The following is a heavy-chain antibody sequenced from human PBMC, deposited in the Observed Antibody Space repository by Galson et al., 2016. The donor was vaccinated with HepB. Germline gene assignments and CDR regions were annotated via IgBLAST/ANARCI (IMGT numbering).Heavy chain of an antibody. CDR1: GFTFFNYG. CDR3: VKGGCWGCRCNLGDRFDN. J-gene: IGHJ4*02. V-gene: IGHV3-30*18. CDR2: ISNDANRK. D-gene: IGHD3-10*01. Sequence: SLRLSCAASGFTFFNYGMHWVRQAPGKGLEWVTGISNDANRKYYGDAVKGRFTISRDNSKNTLYLQMNSLRAEDTALYYCVKGGCWGCRCNLGDRFDNWGQGTLVTVSS.